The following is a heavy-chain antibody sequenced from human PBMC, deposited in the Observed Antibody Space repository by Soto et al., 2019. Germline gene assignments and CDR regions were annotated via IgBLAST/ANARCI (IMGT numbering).Heavy chain of an antibody. V-gene: IGHV3-30-3*01. J-gene: IGHJ5*02. D-gene: IGHD3-3*01. CDR3: ARGQSYYDFWNGYQTFDP. CDR1: GCIFSSYA. CDR2: ISYDGSNK. Sequence: SLILSCAASGCIFSSYAMHWVLQAPGKGLEWVAVISYDGSNKYYADSVKGRFTISRDNSKNTLYLQMNSLRAEDTAVYYCARGQSYYDFWNGYQTFDPWGQGTLVTVSS.